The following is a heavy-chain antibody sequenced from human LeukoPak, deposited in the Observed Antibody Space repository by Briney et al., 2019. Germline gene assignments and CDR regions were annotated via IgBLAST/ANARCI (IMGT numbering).Heavy chain of an antibody. V-gene: IGHV4-4*07. D-gene: IGHD3-3*01. Sequence: SETLSLTCTVSGGSISSYSWSWIRQPAGKGLEWIGRIYTSGSTNYNPSLKSRVTMSVDTSKNQFSLKLSSVTAADTAVYYCARDRPHYDFWSGQGYYYYMDVWGKGTTVTVSS. J-gene: IGHJ6*03. CDR3: ARDRPHYDFWSGQGYYYYMDV. CDR2: IYTSGST. CDR1: GGSISSYS.